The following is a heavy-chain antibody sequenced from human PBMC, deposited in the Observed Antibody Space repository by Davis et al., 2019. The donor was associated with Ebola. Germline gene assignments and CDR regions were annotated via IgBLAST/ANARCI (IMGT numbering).Heavy chain of an antibody. J-gene: IGHJ2*01. D-gene: IGHD5-24*01. CDR2: INAGNGNT. CDR3: ASEGGDGYNSGYFDL. CDR1: GYTFTSYA. Sequence: ASVQVSCKASGYTFTSYAMHWVRQAPGQRLEWMGWINAGNGNTKYSQKFQGRVTITADESTSTAYMELSSLRSEDTAVYYCASEGGDGYNSGYFDLWGRGTLVTVSS. V-gene: IGHV1-3*01.